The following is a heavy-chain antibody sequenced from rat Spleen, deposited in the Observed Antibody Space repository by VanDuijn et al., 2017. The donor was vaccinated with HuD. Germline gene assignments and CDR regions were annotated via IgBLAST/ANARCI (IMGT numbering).Heavy chain of an antibody. CDR1: GFTFSDYF. V-gene: IGHV5-29*01. Sequence: EVQLVESGGGLVQPGRSLKLSCAASGFTFSDYFMAWVRQVPTKGLEWVATISYDGSSTYYRDSVKGRFTISRDNAKSTLYLQMDGLRSEDTATYYCARSGFDYWGQGVVVTVSS. CDR2: ISYDGSST. CDR3: ARSGFDY. J-gene: IGHJ2*01. D-gene: IGHD4-3*01.